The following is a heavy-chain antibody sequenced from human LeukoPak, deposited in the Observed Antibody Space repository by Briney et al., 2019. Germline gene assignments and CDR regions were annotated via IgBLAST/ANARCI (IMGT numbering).Heavy chain of an antibody. J-gene: IGHJ1*01. D-gene: IGHD3-22*01. CDR2: IKSDGST. Sequence: GGSLRLSCAASGFTFSSYWMHWARQAPGKGLVWVSRIKSDGSTNYADSVKGRFTISRDNAKDTVSLQMNSLRAEDTGVYYCARAPSEIGGYYPEYFRHWGQGTLVTVSS. CDR3: ARAPSEIGGYYPEYFRH. CDR1: GFTFSSYW. V-gene: IGHV3-74*01.